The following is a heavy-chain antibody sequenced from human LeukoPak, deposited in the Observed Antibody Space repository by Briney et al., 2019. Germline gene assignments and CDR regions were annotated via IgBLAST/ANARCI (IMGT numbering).Heavy chain of an antibody. V-gene: IGHV4-30-2*01. Sequence: SQTLSLTCTVSGDSINSGGYYWSWIRQPPGKGLEWIGYIYHSGSTAYNPSLKSRVTISVDTSKNQFSLKLSSVTAADTAVYYCARAQSYWGQGTLVTVSS. CDR1: GDSINSGGYY. CDR2: IYHSGST. J-gene: IGHJ4*02. CDR3: ARAQSY.